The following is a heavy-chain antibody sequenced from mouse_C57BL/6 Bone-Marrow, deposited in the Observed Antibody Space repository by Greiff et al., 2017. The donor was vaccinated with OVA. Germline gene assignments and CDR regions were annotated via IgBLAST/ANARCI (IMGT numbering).Heavy chain of an antibody. J-gene: IGHJ1*03. D-gene: IGHD2-3*01. CDR3: ARPVYDGYYDWYFDV. V-gene: IGHV5-17*01. CDR1: GFTFSDYG. CDR2: ISSGSSTI. Sequence: EVQRVESGGGLVKPGGSLKLSCAASGFTFSDYGMHWVRQAPEKGLEWVAYISSGSSTIYYADTVKGRFTISRDNAKNTLFLQMTSLRSEDTAMYYCARPVYDGYYDWYFDVWGTGTTVTVSS.